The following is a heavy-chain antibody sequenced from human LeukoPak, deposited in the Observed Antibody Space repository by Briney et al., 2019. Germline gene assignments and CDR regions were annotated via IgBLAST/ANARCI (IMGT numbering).Heavy chain of an antibody. V-gene: IGHV5-51*01. Sequence: GESLKISCKASDYSFSDYWIGWVRQMPGKGLEWMGIIYPGDSDTRYSPSFEGQVTISADKSISTAYLQWSSLKASDTAMYYCARHRDTAMATPFDYWGQGTLVTVSS. CDR1: DYSFSDYW. CDR2: IYPGDSDT. J-gene: IGHJ4*02. CDR3: ARHRDTAMATPFDY. D-gene: IGHD5-18*01.